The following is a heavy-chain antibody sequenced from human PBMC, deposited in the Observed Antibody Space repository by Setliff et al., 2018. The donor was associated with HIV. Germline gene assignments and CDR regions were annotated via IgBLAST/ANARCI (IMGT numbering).Heavy chain of an antibody. CDR1: GGSLSGDY. D-gene: IGHD3-22*01. V-gene: IGHV4-34*01. CDR2: INQSGST. CDR3: ARGRGRTFYYDSSGSRAFDI. Sequence: SETLSLTCAVYGGSLSGDYWSWIRQPPGKGREWIGEINQSGSTNYNPSLKSRVIISVDTSKNQLSLKLSSVTAADTAMYYCARGRGRTFYYDSSGSRAFDIWGQGTMVTVSS. J-gene: IGHJ3*02.